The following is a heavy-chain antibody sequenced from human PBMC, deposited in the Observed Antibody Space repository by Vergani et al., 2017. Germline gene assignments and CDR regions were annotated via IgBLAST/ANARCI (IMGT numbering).Heavy chain of an antibody. CDR2: IYYSGST. D-gene: IGHD2-21*01. CDR3: AKVVGIGVVGY. CDR1: GGSVSSYY. V-gene: IGHV4-59*02. Sequence: QVQLQESGPGLVKPSETLSLTCTVSGGSVSSYYWSWIRQPPGKGLEWIGYIYYSGSTNYNPSLKSRVTISVDTSKNQFSLKLSSVTAADTAVYYCAKVVGIGVVGYWGQGTLVTVSS. J-gene: IGHJ4*02.